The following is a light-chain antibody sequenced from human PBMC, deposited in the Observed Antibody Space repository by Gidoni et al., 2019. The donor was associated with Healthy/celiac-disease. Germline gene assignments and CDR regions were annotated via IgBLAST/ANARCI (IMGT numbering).Light chain of an antibody. CDR1: PSVSSSY. V-gene: IGKV3-20*01. J-gene: IGKJ3*01. CDR3: QQYGSSPPFT. CDR2: GAS. Sequence: EIVLTQSAGTLSLSPGERATLSCRASPSVSSSYLAWYQQKPGQAPRLLIYGASSRATGIPDRFSGSGSGTDFTLTISRLEPEDFAVYYCQQYGSSPPFTFGPGTKVDIK.